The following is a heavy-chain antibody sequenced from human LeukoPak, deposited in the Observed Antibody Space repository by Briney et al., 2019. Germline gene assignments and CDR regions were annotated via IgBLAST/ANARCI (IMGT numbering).Heavy chain of an antibody. CDR2: ISGSGVST. CDR1: GFTFSNYA. J-gene: IGHJ4*02. V-gene: IGHV3-23*01. Sequence: GGSLRLSCAASGFTFSNYAMSWVRQAPGKGLEWVPTISGSGVSTYYADSVKGQFTISRDNSKNTLYLQMNSLRAEDTAVYYCAKEEWLLAVYFDYWGQGTLVTVSS. D-gene: IGHD3-3*01. CDR3: AKEEWLLAVYFDY.